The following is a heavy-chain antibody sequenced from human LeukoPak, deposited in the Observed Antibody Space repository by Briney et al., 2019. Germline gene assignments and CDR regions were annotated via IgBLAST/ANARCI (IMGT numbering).Heavy chain of an antibody. CDR2: GHYSGST. CDR3: AKWASDNRAFDL. V-gene: IGHV4-59*08. CDR1: GTSITSYY. D-gene: IGHD2-8*01. J-gene: IGHJ4*02. Sequence: MSSETLSLTCIVSGTSITSYYWNWIRQAPGQGPEWVGYGHYSGSTKYNPPLKSRVTVSVDTSKNQFSLRLSSVTAADTAVYFCAKWASDNRAFDLWGQGTLVTVSS.